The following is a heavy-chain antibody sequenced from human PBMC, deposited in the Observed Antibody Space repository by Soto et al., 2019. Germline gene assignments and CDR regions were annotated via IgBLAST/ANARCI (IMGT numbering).Heavy chain of an antibody. J-gene: IGHJ6*01. CDR3: AIRSGRVDYYYYGMDV. CDR2: IIPIFGTA. Sequence: SVKVSCKASGGTFSSYAISWVRQAPGQGLEWMGGIIPIFGTANYAQKFQGRVRITADESTSKAYMELRSLISEDTAVYDCAIRSGRVDYYYYGMDVWGQVNTVTVSS. V-gene: IGHV1-69*13. D-gene: IGHD3-10*01. CDR1: GGTFSSYA.